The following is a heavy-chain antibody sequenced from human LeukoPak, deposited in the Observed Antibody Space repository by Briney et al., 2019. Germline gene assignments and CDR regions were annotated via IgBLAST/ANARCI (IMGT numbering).Heavy chain of an antibody. Sequence: SETLSLTCTVSGGSISSGSYYWSWIRQPAGKGLEWIGRIYTSGSTNYNPSLKSRVTISVDTSKNQFSLKLSSVTAADTAVYYCARVGGSSSTSFYYYYYMDVWGKGTTVTISS. CDR1: GGSISSGSYY. V-gene: IGHV4-61*02. J-gene: IGHJ6*03. CDR2: IYTSGST. CDR3: ARVGGSSSTSFYYYYYMDV. D-gene: IGHD2-2*01.